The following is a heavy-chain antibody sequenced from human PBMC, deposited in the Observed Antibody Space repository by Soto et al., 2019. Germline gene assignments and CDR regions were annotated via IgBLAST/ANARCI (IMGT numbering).Heavy chain of an antibody. CDR2: VYATGRS. D-gene: IGHD3-22*01. V-gene: IGHV4-4*07. J-gene: IGHJ5*02. CDR3: ARDPLPTESSAP. CDR1: GASVRTNY. Sequence: QVQLEESGPGLVKSSETLSLICRVSGASVRTNYWSWIRQPAGKGLEWIGRVYATGRSNYNPSFMNRATMSVDTSQNRLSLSLTSLTAADTATYYCARDPLPTESSAPWGRGILVTVSS.